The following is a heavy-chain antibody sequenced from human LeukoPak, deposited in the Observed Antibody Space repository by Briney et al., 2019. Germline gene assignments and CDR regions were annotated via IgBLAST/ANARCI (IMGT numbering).Heavy chain of an antibody. D-gene: IGHD3-16*01. Sequence: QPGGSLRLSCAASGFSFSTYGMHWVRQAPGKGLEWVALIWNAGTNTYYADSVKGRFTISRDNSKNTLYLQMNSLRAEDTAVYYCAGDTPPGGDYYFDYWGQGTLAIVSS. CDR3: AGDTPPGGDYYFDY. CDR1: GFSFSTYG. V-gene: IGHV3-33*01. J-gene: IGHJ4*02. CDR2: IWNAGTNT.